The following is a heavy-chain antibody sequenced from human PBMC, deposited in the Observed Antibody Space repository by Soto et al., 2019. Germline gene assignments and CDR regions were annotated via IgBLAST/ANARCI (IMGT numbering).Heavy chain of an antibody. CDR2: INAGNGNT. J-gene: IGHJ4*02. CDR1: GYTFTSYA. D-gene: IGHD6-19*01. V-gene: IGHV1-3*01. Sequence: QVQLVQSGAEVKKPGASVKVSCKASGYTFTSYAMHWVRQAPGQRLEWMGWINAGNGNTKYSQKFQGRVTITRDTSVSTAYMELSSLSSEDTAVYYCARDSTAVAGFDYWGQGTLVNVSS. CDR3: ARDSTAVAGFDY.